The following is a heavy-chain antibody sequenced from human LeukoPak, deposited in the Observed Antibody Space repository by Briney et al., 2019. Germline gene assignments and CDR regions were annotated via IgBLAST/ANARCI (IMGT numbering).Heavy chain of an antibody. CDR1: GGSISSSSYN. CDR3: ARRHKKSFDP. J-gene: IGHJ5*02. V-gene: IGHV4-39*01. Sequence: SETLSLTCTVSGGSISSSSYNWGWIRQPPGKGLEWIGNIYYSGTTYYNPSLKSRVTLSVDTSKNQFSLKLSSVTAADTAVYYCARRHKKSFDPWGQGTLVTVSS. CDR2: IYYSGTT.